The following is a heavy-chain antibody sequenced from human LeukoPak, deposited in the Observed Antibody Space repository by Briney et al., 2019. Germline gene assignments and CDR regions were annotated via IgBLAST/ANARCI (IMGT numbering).Heavy chain of an antibody. J-gene: IGHJ3*02. CDR1: GGSISSYY. D-gene: IGHD3-22*01. CDR3: AREDNHYYHSRNDAFDI. Sequence: RASETLSLTCTVSGGSISSYYWSWIRQPPGKGLEWIGYIYYSGSTNYNPSLKSRVTISVDTSKNQFSLKLSSVTAADTAVYYCAREDNHYYHSRNDAFDIWGQGTMVTVSS. CDR2: IYYSGST. V-gene: IGHV4-59*12.